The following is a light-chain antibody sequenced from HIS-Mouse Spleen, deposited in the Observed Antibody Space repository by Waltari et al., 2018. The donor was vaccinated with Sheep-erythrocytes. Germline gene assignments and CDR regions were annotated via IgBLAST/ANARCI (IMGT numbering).Light chain of an antibody. V-gene: IGLV3-1*01. CDR1: KLGDKY. J-gene: IGLJ1*01. CDR3: QAWDSSIYV. CDR2: QDS. Sequence: SYELTQPPSVSVSPGQTASITCSGDKLGDKYACWYQQKPGQSPVLVIYQDSKRPSGIPERFSGSNSGNTATLTISGTPAMDEADYYCQAWDSSIYVFGTGTKVTVL.